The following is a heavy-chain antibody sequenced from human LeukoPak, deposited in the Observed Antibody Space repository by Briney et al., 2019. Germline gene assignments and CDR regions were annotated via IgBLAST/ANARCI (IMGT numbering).Heavy chain of an antibody. CDR3: ARSLSLDY. D-gene: IGHD3-16*01. Sequence: SETLSLTCTVSGGSISSYYWSWIRQPARKGLEWIGRIYASGSTYYNPSLKSRVTMSVDTSKNQFSLRLTTVTAADTAVYYCARSLSLDYWGQGTLVTVSS. J-gene: IGHJ4*02. CDR2: IYASGST. V-gene: IGHV4-4*07. CDR1: GGSISSYY.